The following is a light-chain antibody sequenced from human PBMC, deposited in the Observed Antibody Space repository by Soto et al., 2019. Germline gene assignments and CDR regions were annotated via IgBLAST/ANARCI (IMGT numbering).Light chain of an antibody. CDR2: DAS. J-gene: IGKJ5*01. V-gene: IGKV3-11*01. Sequence: EIVLTQSPATLSLSPGERATLSCRASQSVRSYLAWYQQKPGQAPRLLIYDASNRATGIPARFSGSGSGTDFTLTISSLEPEDFALYYCQQRSNWPLITFGQGTRLEIK. CDR3: QQRSNWPLIT. CDR1: QSVRSY.